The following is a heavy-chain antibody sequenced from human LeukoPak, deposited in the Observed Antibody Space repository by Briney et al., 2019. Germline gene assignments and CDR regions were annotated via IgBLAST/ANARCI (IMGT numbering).Heavy chain of an antibody. D-gene: IGHD6-6*01. CDR3: ARDSYSSSVENAFDI. J-gene: IGHJ3*02. V-gene: IGHV4-61*02. CDR1: GGSISSGSYY. Sequence: PSETLSLTCTVSGGSISSGSYYWSWIRQPAGKGLEWIGRIYTSGSTNYNPSLKSRVTISVDTSKNQFSLKLSSVTAADTAVYYCARDSYSSSVENAFDIWGQGTMVTVSS. CDR2: IYTSGST.